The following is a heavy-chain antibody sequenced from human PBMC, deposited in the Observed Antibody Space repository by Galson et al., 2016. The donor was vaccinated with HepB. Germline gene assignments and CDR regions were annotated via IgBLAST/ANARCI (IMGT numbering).Heavy chain of an antibody. D-gene: IGHD1-14*01. J-gene: IGHJ4*02. V-gene: IGHV3-11*01. CDR1: GFTFSDYY. Sequence: SLRLSCAASGFTFSDYYMTWIRQAPGKGLEWMSYIRNSWTPIYYADSVKGRFTISRDNAKNSLYLQVNSLRVEDTAVYYCGRGLLGTTTFDYWGQGTLVTVSS. CDR2: IRNSWTPI. CDR3: GRGLLGTTTFDY.